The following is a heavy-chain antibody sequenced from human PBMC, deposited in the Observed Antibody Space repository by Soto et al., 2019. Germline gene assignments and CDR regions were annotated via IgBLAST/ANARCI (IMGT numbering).Heavy chain of an antibody. J-gene: IGHJ4*02. Sequence: PSETLSLTCTVSGGSISSYYWSWIRQPPGKGLEWIGYIYYSGSTNYNPSLKSRVTISVDTSKSQFSLKLSSVTAADTAAYYCASSTVTREYYFDYWGQGTLVTVSS. D-gene: IGHD4-17*01. V-gene: IGHV4-59*01. CDR2: IYYSGST. CDR3: ASSTVTREYYFDY. CDR1: GGSISSYY.